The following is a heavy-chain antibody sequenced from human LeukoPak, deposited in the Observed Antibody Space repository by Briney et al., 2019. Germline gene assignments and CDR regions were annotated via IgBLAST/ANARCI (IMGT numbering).Heavy chain of an antibody. Sequence: SETLSLTCAVYGGSFSGYYWSWIRQPPGKGLEWIGEINHSGSTNYNPSLKSRVTISVDTSKNQFSLKLSSVTAADTAVYYCARGPATDYYDSSGYYYWGQGTLVTVSS. J-gene: IGHJ4*02. D-gene: IGHD3-22*01. CDR3: ARGPATDYYDSSGYYY. V-gene: IGHV4-34*01. CDR1: GGSFSGYY. CDR2: INHSGST.